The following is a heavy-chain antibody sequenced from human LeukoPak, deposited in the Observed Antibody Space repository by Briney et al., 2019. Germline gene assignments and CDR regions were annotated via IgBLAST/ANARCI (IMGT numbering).Heavy chain of an antibody. D-gene: IGHD3-22*01. CDR1: GGSISSSSYY. CDR2: IYYSGST. CDR3: ARDLPYYYDSSGYWLLEDAFDI. J-gene: IGHJ3*02. V-gene: IGHV4-39*07. Sequence: PSETLSLTCTVSGGSISSSSYYWGWIRQPPGKGLEWIGSIYYSGSTYYNPSLRSRVTISVDTSKNQFSLKLSSVTAADTAVYYCARDLPYYYDSSGYWLLEDAFDIWGQGTMVTVSS.